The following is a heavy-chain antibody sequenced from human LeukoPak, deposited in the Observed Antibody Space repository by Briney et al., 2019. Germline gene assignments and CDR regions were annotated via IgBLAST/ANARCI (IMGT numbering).Heavy chain of an antibody. CDR3: ARHISTIRDGYNYFPYYYYMDV. D-gene: IGHD5-24*01. Sequence: PSETLSLTCTVSGGSISSGSYYWSWIRQPAGKGLEWIGRIYTSGSTNYNPSLKSRVTISVDTSKNQFSLKLSSVTAADTAVYYCARHISTIRDGYNYFPYYYYMDVWGKGTTVTVSS. J-gene: IGHJ6*03. CDR1: GGSISSGSYY. CDR2: IYTSGST. V-gene: IGHV4-61*02.